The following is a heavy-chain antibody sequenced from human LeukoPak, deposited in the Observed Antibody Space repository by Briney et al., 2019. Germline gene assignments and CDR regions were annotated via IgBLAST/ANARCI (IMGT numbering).Heavy chain of an antibody. D-gene: IGHD3-22*01. CDR1: GGSISSYY. CDR2: IYTSGST. Sequence: SETLSLTCTVSGGSISSYYWSWIRQPAGEGLEWLGRIYTSGSTNYNPSLKSRVTMSVDTSKNQFSLKLSSVTAADTAVYYCAREGRDSSGYYMFDYWGQGTLVTVSS. V-gene: IGHV4-4*07. J-gene: IGHJ4*02. CDR3: AREGRDSSGYYMFDY.